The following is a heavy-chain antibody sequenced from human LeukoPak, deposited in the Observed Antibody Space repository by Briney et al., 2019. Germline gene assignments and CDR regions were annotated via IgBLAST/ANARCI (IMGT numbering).Heavy chain of an antibody. CDR1: GYTFTGYY. CDR3: ARDYPNLCY. D-gene: IGHD2-21*01. J-gene: IGHJ4*02. CDR2: INPNSGGT. Sequence: GASVKVSCKTSGYTFTGYYMHWVRQAPGQGLEWMGRINPNSGGTNYAQKFQGRVTATRDTSISTAYMELGRLTSDDTAVYYCARDYPNLCYWGQGTLVTVSS. V-gene: IGHV1-2*06.